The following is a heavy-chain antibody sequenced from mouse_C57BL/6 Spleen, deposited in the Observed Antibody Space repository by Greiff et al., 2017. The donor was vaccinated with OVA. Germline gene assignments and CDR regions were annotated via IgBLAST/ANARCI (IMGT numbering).Heavy chain of an antibody. CDR2: ISSGGDYI. V-gene: IGHV5-9-1*02. CDR3: TRNSATGTGAWFAY. Sequence: DVHLVESGEGLVKPGGSLKLSCAASGFTFSSYAMSWVRQTPEKRLEWVAYISSGGDYIYYADTVKGRFTISRDTARNTLYLQMSSLKSEDTAMYYCTRNSATGTGAWFAYWGQGTLVTVSA. D-gene: IGHD4-1*02. J-gene: IGHJ3*01. CDR1: GFTFSSYA.